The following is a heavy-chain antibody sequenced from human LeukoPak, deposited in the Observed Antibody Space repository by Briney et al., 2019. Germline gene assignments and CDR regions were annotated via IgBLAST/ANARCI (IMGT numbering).Heavy chain of an antibody. J-gene: IGHJ5*02. CDR2: ISYDGSNK. CDR3: ARGSSSGWWDCFDP. V-gene: IGHV3-30*03. Sequence: GGSLRLSCAASGFTFSSYGMHWVRQAPGKGLEWVAVISYDGSNKYYADSVKGRFTISRDNSKNTLYLQMNSLRAEDTAVYYCARGSSSGWWDCFDPWGQGTLVTVSS. D-gene: IGHD6-19*01. CDR1: GFTFSSYG.